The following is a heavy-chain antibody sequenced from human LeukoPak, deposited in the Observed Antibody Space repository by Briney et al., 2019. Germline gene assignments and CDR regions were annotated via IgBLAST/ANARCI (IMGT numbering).Heavy chain of an antibody. D-gene: IGHD1-26*01. Sequence: SETLSLTCTVSGGSISSYYWSWIRQPPGKGLEWSGYMYYSGSTNYNPSLKSRVTISVDTSKNQFSLKLSSVAAADTAVYYCARGRPSIVGAGYYYYYYMDVWGKGTTVTVSS. J-gene: IGHJ6*03. CDR1: GGSISSYY. CDR3: ARGRPSIVGAGYYYYYYMDV. CDR2: MYYSGST. V-gene: IGHV4-59*01.